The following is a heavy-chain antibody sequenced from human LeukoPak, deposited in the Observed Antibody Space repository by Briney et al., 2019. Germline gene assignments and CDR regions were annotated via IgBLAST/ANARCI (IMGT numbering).Heavy chain of an antibody. CDR2: ISYDGSNK. CDR1: GFTFSSYG. J-gene: IGHJ4*02. V-gene: IGHV3-30*18. D-gene: IGHD3-22*01. CDR3: AKSPLSMISYYFDY. Sequence: GGSLRLSCAASGFTFSSYGMHWVRQAPGKGLEWVAVISYDGSNKYYADSVKGRFTISRDNSKNTLYLQMNSLRAEDTAVYYCAKSPLSMISYYFDYGGQGTLVTVSS.